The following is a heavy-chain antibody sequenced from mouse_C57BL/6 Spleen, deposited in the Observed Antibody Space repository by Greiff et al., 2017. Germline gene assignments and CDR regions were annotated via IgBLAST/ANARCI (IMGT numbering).Heavy chain of an antibody. Sequence: VQRVESGPGLVAPSQSLSITCTVSGFSLTSYGVSWVRQPPGKGLEWLGVIWGDGGTNYHSALISRLSISKDNSKSQVFLKLNSLQTDDTATYYCAKVRFGGYLAWFAYWGQGTLVTVSA. CDR3: AKVRFGGYLAWFAY. V-gene: IGHV2-3*01. CDR2: IWGDGGT. D-gene: IGHD2-3*01. CDR1: GFSLTSYG. J-gene: IGHJ3*01.